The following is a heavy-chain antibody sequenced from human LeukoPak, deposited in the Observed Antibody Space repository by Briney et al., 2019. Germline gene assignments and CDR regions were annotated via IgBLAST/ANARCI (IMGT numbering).Heavy chain of an antibody. CDR1: GFTFSSYW. V-gene: IGHV3-7*02. CDR2: IKQDGSEK. Sequence: GGSLRLSCAASGFTFSSYWMSWVRQAPGKGLEWVANIKQDGSEKVYVDSVKGRFTISRDNAKNSLYLQMNSLRAEDTAVYYCARGGDAAAGTDYFDYWGQGTLVTVSS. D-gene: IGHD6-13*01. CDR3: ARGGDAAAGTDYFDY. J-gene: IGHJ4*02.